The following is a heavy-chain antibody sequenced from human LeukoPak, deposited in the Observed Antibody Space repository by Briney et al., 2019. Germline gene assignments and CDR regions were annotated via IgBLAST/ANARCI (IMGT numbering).Heavy chain of an antibody. CDR3: AKSVSPYYDSSGYYSY. J-gene: IGHJ4*02. CDR1: GFTFDDYA. D-gene: IGHD3-22*01. Sequence: PGESLRLSCAASGFTFDDYAMHWVRQAPGKGLEWVSGISWNSGSIGYADSVKGRFTISRDNAKDSLYLQMNSLRAEDTALYYCAKSVSPYYDSSGYYSYWGQGTLVTVSS. CDR2: ISWNSGSI. V-gene: IGHV3-9*01.